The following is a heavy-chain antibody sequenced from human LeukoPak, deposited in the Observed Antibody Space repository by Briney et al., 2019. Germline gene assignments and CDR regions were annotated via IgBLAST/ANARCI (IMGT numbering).Heavy chain of an antibody. J-gene: IGHJ5*02. CDR1: GGSISSSSYY. Sequence: SETLSLTCTVSGGSISSSSYYWGWIRQPPGKGLEWIGSIYYSGSTYYNPSLKSRVTISVDTSKNQFSLKLSSVTAADTAVYYCARGFFDYYGSGSYYKGARFDPWGQGTLVTVSS. V-gene: IGHV4-39*07. D-gene: IGHD3-10*01. CDR2: IYYSGST. CDR3: ARGFFDYYGSGSYYKGARFDP.